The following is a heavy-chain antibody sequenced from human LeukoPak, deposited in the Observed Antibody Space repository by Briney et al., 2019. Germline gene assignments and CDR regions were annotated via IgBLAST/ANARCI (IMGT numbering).Heavy chain of an antibody. D-gene: IGHD3-16*01. J-gene: IGHJ4*02. CDR3: ARALNLYYLHL. CDR2: IRRSGRTI. V-gene: IGHV3-11*04. CDR1: GFTFSEYY. Sequence: GGSLRVSCADPGFTFSEYYMCWICQAPGRRLGWVSYIRRSGRTIFYEDSVKGRYTISSENAKNALYRQMSSLRAEDTVVYYCARALNLYYLHLWGRRTLVTVSS.